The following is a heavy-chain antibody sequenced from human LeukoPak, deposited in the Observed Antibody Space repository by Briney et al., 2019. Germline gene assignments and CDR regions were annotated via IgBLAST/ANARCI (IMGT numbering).Heavy chain of an antibody. D-gene: IGHD6-19*01. J-gene: IGHJ4*02. Sequence: GGSLRLSCVASGFTFSSHAMSWVRQAPGKGLEWVSVVSGSGGTIYYADSVKGRFTISRDNSKNTLYLQMNSLRAEDTAVYYCAKGMYSSDWYLFDCWGRGTLITVSS. CDR3: AKGMYSSDWYLFDC. CDR2: VSGSGGTI. V-gene: IGHV3-23*01. CDR1: GFTFSSHA.